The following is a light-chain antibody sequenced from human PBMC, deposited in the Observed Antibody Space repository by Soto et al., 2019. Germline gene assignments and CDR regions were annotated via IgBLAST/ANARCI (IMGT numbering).Light chain of an antibody. CDR2: EVS. CDR1: SSDVGGYNY. V-gene: IGLV2-8*01. Sequence: QSALTQPPSASGSPGRSVTIPCTGTSSDVGGYNYVSWYQQHPGKAPKLMIYEVSKRPSGVPDRFSGSKSGNTASLTVSGLQAEDEADYYCSSYAGSNNPYVFGTGTKVTVL. CDR3: SSYAGSNNPYV. J-gene: IGLJ1*01.